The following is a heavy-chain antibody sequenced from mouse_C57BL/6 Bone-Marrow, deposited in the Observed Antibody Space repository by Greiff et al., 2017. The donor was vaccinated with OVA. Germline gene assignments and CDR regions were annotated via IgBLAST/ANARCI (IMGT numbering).Heavy chain of an antibody. CDR3: ARIPLIYYDYANFDY. D-gene: IGHD2-4*01. CDR2: IYPRSGNT. Sequence: QVQLKPSGAELARPGASVKLSCKASGYTFTSYGISWVKQRTGQGLEWIGEIYPRSGNTYYNEKFKGKATLTADKSSSTAYMELRSLTSEDSAVYFCARIPLIYYDYANFDYWGQGTTLTVSS. CDR1: GYTFTSYG. J-gene: IGHJ2*01. V-gene: IGHV1-81*01.